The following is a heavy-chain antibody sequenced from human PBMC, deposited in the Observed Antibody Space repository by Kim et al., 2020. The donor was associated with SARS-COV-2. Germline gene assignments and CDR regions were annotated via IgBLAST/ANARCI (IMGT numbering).Heavy chain of an antibody. Sequence: GGSLRLSCAASGFTFSDYWMHWVRQAPGKGLLWVSRINNDGRTTDYADSVKGRFTISRDNGKNTLYLQMNSLTAEDTAIYYCARGDTYHYDSSDLMQSWG. V-gene: IGHV3-74*01. J-gene: IGHJ5*01. CDR2: INNDGRTT. CDR3: ARGDTYHYDSSDLMQS. CDR1: GFTFSDYW. D-gene: IGHD3-22*01.